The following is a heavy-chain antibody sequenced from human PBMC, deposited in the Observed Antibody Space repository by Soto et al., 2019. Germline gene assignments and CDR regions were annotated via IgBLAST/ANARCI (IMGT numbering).Heavy chain of an antibody. Sequence: GGSLRLSCAASGFIFSSYGMHWVRQAPGKGLEWVAVIWYDGSNTYYADPVKGRFTISRDNSKNTLFLQMNSLRDEDTAASYCAGSAAWGRGTRVTVSS. CDR2: IWYDGSNT. D-gene: IGHD6-19*01. J-gene: IGHJ5*02. CDR3: AGSAA. CDR1: GFIFSSYG. V-gene: IGHV3-33*01.